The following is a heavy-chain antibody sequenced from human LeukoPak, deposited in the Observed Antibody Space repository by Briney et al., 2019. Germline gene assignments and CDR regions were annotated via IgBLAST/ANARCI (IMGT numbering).Heavy chain of an antibody. Sequence: GESLKISCKGSGYSFISYWIGWVRPMPGRGLEWRGIIYPGDSDTRYSPSFQGQVTISADKSISTAYLQWSSLKASYTAMYYCARLRVPRTYRGSSVDFDYWGQRTLVTVSS. CDR1: GYSFISYW. V-gene: IGHV5-51*01. CDR2: IYPGDSDT. CDR3: ARLRVPRTYRGSSVDFDY. J-gene: IGHJ4*02. D-gene: IGHD1-26*01.